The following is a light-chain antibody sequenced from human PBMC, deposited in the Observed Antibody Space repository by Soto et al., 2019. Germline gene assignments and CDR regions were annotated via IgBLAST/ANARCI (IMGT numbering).Light chain of an antibody. V-gene: IGKV3-20*01. CDR2: SAS. CDR1: QSLSGGY. CDR3: QQNGSLPIT. J-gene: IGKJ5*01. Sequence: EIVLTQSPGTLSLSPGERATLSCRASQSLSGGYLDWFQQKPGQTPRLLIYSASNRATGIPDRFSGSGSGTDFTLTISRLEPEDFVVYYCQQNGSLPITFGQGTRLEIK.